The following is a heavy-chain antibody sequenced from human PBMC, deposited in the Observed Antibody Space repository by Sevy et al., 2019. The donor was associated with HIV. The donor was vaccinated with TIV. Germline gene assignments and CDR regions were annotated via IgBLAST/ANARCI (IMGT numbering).Heavy chain of an antibody. CDR1: GFTFDDYA. CDR3: AKDTSPTAYSDAFDI. Sequence: GGSLRLSCAASGFTFDDYAMRWVRQAPGKGLEWVAGIYWNSGSIGYADSVKGRFTISRDNAKNSLYLQMNSLRAEDTAFYYCAKDTSPTAYSDAFDIWGQGTMVTVSS. J-gene: IGHJ3*02. V-gene: IGHV3-9*01. D-gene: IGHD2-21*01. CDR2: IYWNSGSI.